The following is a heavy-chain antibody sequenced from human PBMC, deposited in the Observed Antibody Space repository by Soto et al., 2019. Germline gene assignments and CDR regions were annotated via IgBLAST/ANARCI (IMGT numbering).Heavy chain of an antibody. CDR1: VFPFNNYG. CDR2: ISKSDYT. V-gene: IGHV3-21*01. Sequence: GGSLRLSCTFSVFPFNNYGINWVRQAPGKGLEWVSSISKSDYTYYSDSVKGRFTISRDNAKNSVSLQMNTLRVEDTAVYYCAREDSIIIPAVSDFWGQGTLVTVSS. D-gene: IGHD2-2*01. CDR3: AREDSIIIPAVSDF. J-gene: IGHJ4*02.